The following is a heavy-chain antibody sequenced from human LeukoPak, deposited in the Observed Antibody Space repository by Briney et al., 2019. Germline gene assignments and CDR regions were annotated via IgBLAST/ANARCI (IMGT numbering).Heavy chain of an antibody. J-gene: IGHJ4*02. D-gene: IGHD3-16*01. CDR1: GYTFTNYY. Sequence: ASVKVSCKASGYTFTNYYMHWLRQPRGQGLEWMGWINPNSGGTNYAQKFQGRVTMTRDTSISTAYMDLSRLGSDDTAVYYCARDGALDYWGQGTLVTVSS. CDR3: ARDGALDY. CDR2: INPNSGGT. V-gene: IGHV1-2*02.